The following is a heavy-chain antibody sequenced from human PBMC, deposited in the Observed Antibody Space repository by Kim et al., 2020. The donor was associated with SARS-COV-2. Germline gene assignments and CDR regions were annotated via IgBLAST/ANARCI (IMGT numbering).Heavy chain of an antibody. V-gene: IGHV1-69*13. J-gene: IGHJ1*01. Sequence: SSVKVSCKASGGSFSSYGISWVRQAPGQGLQWMGGLIPMFGTPKYAQSFQGRVTITADESIRTAYMELRSLRSEDTAVYYCARDQWELPQRWGQGPLVTVSS. CDR1: GGSFSSYG. CDR3: ARDQWELPQR. D-gene: IGHD1-26*01. CDR2: LIPMFGTP.